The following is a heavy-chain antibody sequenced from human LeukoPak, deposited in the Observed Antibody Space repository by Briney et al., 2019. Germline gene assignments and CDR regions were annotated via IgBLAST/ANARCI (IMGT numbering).Heavy chain of an antibody. V-gene: IGHV3-21*04. D-gene: IGHD5-24*01. CDR2: ISSSSIYR. CDR1: GLSFSTYS. CDR3: ARDRDGYLDY. J-gene: IGHJ4*02. Sequence: GGSLRLSCAASGLSFSTYSMNWVRQAPGKGLEWVSSISSSSIYRYYADSVKGRFTISRDNAKKSLYLQMNSLRAEDTAVYYCARDRDGYLDYWGQGTLVTVSS.